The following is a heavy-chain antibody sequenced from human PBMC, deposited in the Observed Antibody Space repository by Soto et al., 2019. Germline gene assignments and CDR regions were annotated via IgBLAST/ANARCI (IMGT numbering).Heavy chain of an antibody. D-gene: IGHD4-4*01. Sequence: LRLSCAASGFTFSSSSMNWVRQAPGKGLEWVSSSSSSSTYIYYADSVKGRFTISRDNAKNSLYLQMNSLRAEDTAVYFCARVYYSNLPYYFYYMDVWGQGTTVTVSS. V-gene: IGHV3-21*01. CDR2: SSSSSTYI. CDR1: GFTFSSSS. CDR3: ARVYYSNLPYYFYYMDV. J-gene: IGHJ6*02.